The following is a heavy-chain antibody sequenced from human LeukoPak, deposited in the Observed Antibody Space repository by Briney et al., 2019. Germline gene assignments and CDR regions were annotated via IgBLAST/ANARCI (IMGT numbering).Heavy chain of an antibody. D-gene: IGHD2-15*01. Sequence: GGSLRLSCAASGLTFSNYAMSWVRQSPRKGLEWVSAIGGSGTTTYYADSVKGRFTISRDNSKNVLYLQMNSLRAEDTALYYCAKAEYCGGGNCLKFDSWGQGTLVTVSS. J-gene: IGHJ4*02. CDR1: GLTFSNYA. CDR2: IGGSGTTT. V-gene: IGHV3-23*01. CDR3: AKAEYCGGGNCLKFDS.